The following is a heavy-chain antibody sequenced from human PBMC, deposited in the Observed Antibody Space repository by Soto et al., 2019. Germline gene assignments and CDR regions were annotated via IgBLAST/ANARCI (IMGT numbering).Heavy chain of an antibody. CDR1: GDSITGYY. Sequence: SETLSLTCTVSGDSITGYYWSWIRQPPGQGLEWIGFIHYSGSTKYNPSLESRATISVDTSKNQFSLNLRSVTAADTAVYYCARYGSGSYHFDYWGQGTLVTVSS. V-gene: IGHV4-59*01. CDR3: ARYGSGSYHFDY. CDR2: IHYSGST. D-gene: IGHD3-10*01. J-gene: IGHJ4*02.